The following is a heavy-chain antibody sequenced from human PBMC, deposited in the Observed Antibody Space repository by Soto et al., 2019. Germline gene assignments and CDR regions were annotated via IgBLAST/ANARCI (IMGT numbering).Heavy chain of an antibody. J-gene: IGHJ5*02. V-gene: IGHV4-61*01. Sequence: PSETLSLTCTVSGGSVSSGSYYWSWIRQPPGKGLEWIGYIYYSGSTNYNPSLKSRVTISVDTSKNQFSLKLSSVTAADTAVYYCARGRIAAAGGNWFGPWGQGTLVTVSS. CDR2: IYYSGST. CDR1: GGSVSSGSYY. CDR3: ARGRIAAAGGNWFGP. D-gene: IGHD6-13*01.